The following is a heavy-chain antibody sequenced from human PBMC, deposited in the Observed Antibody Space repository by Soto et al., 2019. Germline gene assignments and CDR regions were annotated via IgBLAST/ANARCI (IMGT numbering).Heavy chain of an antibody. Sequence: SESLSLTCAVYGGSFSGYYWSWIRQPPGKGLEWIGEINHSGSTNYNPSLKSRVTISVDTSKNQFSLKLSSVTAADTAVYYCARGPSNYVARWFDPWGQGTLVTVSS. CDR1: GGSFSGYY. D-gene: IGHD4-4*01. J-gene: IGHJ5*02. V-gene: IGHV4-34*01. CDR2: INHSGST. CDR3: ARGPSNYVARWFDP.